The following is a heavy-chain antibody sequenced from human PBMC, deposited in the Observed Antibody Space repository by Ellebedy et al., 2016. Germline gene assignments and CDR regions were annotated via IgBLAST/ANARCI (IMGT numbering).Heavy chain of an antibody. V-gene: IGHV3-23*01. J-gene: IGHJ4*02. Sequence: GGSLRLXCVASGFTFSNYAISWVRQAPGKGPEWISTFSDSRGGTNYADSVKGRFTISRDNSKNTVSLQMTSLRVEDTALYYCVKAESGNDPQFDYWGQGTLVTVSS. CDR2: FSDSRGGT. CDR1: GFTFSNYA. CDR3: VKAESGNDPQFDY. D-gene: IGHD4-23*01.